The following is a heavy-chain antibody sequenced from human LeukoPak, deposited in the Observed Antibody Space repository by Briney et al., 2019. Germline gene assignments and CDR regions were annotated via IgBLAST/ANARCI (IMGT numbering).Heavy chain of an antibody. CDR2: TYYRSKWYN. D-gene: IGHD6-19*01. CDR3: AREYSSGWYFWFDP. CDR1: GDSXSSXSAA. V-gene: IGHV6-1*01. J-gene: IGHJ5*02. Sequence: TLSLTXXXXGDSXSSXSAAWNWXRQSPSRGLEWLGRTYYRSKWYNDYAVSVKSRITINPDTSKNQFSLQLNSVTPEDTAVYYCAREYSSGWYFWFDPWGQGTLVTVSS.